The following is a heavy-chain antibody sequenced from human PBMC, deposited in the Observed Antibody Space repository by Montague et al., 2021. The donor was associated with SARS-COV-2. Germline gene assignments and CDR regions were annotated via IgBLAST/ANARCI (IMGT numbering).Heavy chain of an antibody. J-gene: IGHJ3*02. V-gene: IGHV3-30*04. CDR3: EDIVVVMGAFDI. CDR1: GFTFSSYA. CDR2: ISYDGSNK. D-gene: IGHD2-2*01. Sequence: SLRLSCAASGFTFSSYAMHWVRQAPGKGLEWVAVISYDGSNKYYADSVKGRFTISRDNSKNTLYLQMNSLRAEDTAVYAGEDIVVVMGAFDIWGQGTMVTVSS.